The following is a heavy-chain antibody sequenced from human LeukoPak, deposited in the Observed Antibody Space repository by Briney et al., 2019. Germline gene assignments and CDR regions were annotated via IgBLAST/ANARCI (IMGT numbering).Heavy chain of an antibody. CDR3: AELGITIIGGV. V-gene: IGHV3-9*01. Sequence: GRSLRLSCAVSGFTFDDYAMHWVRQVPGKGLEWVSGINWNSDSIGYADSVKGRLTTSRDNAKNSLYLQMNSLRAEDTAVYYCAELGITIIGGVWGKGTTVTISS. CDR1: GFTFDDYA. CDR2: INWNSDSI. D-gene: IGHD3-10*02. J-gene: IGHJ6*04.